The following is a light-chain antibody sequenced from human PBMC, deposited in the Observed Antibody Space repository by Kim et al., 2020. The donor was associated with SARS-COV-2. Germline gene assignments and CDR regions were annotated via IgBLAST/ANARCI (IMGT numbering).Light chain of an antibody. Sequence: SASVGDRVTISCRASQGISSAFAWYQQKPGKAPKLLIYDASSLESGVPSRFSGSGSGTDFTLTISSLQPEDFATYYCQQFNSYPSFGQGTRLEIK. CDR2: DAS. J-gene: IGKJ5*01. CDR3: QQFNSYPS. V-gene: IGKV1-13*02. CDR1: QGISSA.